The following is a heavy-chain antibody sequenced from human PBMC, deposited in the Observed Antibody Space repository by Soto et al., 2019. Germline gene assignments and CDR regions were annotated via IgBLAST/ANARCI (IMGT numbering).Heavy chain of an antibody. CDR2: IKSKTDGETT. CDR3: TTDARVAAVDY. Sequence: NPGGSLRLSCAASGFTFSNAWMNWVRQAPGKGLEWVGRIKSKTDGETTDYDAPVKGRFTISRDDSKNTLYLQMNSLKTEDTAVYYCTTDARVAAVDYWGQGT. J-gene: IGHJ4*02. D-gene: IGHD2-15*01. CDR1: GFTFSNAW. V-gene: IGHV3-15*07.